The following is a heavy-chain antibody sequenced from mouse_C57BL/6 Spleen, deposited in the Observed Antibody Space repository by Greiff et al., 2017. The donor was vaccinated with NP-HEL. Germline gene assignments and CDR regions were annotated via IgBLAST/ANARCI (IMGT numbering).Heavy chain of an antibody. V-gene: IGHV1-69*01. CDR2: IDPSDSYT. Sequence: QVQLKQSGAELVMPGASVKLSCKASGYTFTSYWMHWVKQRPGQGLEWIGEIDPSDSYTNYNQKFKGKSTLTVDKSSSTAYMQLSSLTSEDSAVYYCASRFVYAMDYWGQGTSVTVSS. CDR1: GYTFTSYW. CDR3: ASRFVYAMDY. J-gene: IGHJ4*01.